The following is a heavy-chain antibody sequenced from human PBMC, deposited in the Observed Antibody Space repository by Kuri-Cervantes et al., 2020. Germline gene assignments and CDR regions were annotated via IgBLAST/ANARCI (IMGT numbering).Heavy chain of an antibody. V-gene: IGHV1-46*01. CDR3: AGDPGYCSSTSCYEDYYYYMDV. Sequence: ASVKVSCKASGYTFTSYGISWVRQAPGQGLEWMGIINPSGGSTSYAQKFQGRVTMTRDTSTSTVYMELSSLRSEDTAVYYCAGDPGYCSSTSCYEDYYYYMDVWGKGTTVTVSS. CDR1: GYTFTSYG. D-gene: IGHD2-2*03. J-gene: IGHJ6*03. CDR2: INPSGGST.